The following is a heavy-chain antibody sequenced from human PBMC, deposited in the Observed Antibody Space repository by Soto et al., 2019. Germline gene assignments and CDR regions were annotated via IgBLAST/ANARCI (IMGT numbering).Heavy chain of an antibody. CDR2: ISGSGSST. CDR1: GFTFSSYA. Sequence: EVQLLESGGDLVQPGGSLRLSCAASGFTFSSYAINWVRQAPGKGLEWVSAISGSGSSTYYADSVQGRFTLSRDNSKNTLYLQMHSLRAEDTAVYYCAKLPSGWGQGTLVTVSS. J-gene: IGHJ4*02. V-gene: IGHV3-23*01. CDR3: AKLPSG.